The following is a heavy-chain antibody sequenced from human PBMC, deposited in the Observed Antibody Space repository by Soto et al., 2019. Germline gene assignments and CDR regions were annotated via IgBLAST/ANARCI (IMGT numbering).Heavy chain of an antibody. J-gene: IGHJ4*02. Sequence: SVKVSCKAAGGTFSSYTISWVRQAPGQGLEWMGRIIPILGIANYAQKFQGRVTITADKSTSTAYMELSSLRSEDTAVYYCARVGQDSSGYHYWGQGTLVTVSS. CDR1: GGTFSSYT. D-gene: IGHD3-22*01. V-gene: IGHV1-69*02. CDR3: ARVGQDSSGYHY. CDR2: IIPILGIA.